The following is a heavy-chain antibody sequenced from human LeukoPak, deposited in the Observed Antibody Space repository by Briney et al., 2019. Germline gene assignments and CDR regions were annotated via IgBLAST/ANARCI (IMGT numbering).Heavy chain of an antibody. CDR3: ARDFRAAMVSDWFDP. CDR1: GYTFTSYG. D-gene: IGHD5-18*01. J-gene: IGHJ5*02. Sequence: ASVKVSCKASGYTFTSYGISWVRQAPGQGLEWMGWINPNSGGTNYAQKFQGRVTMTRDTSISTAYMELSRLRSDDTAVYYCARDFRAAMVSDWFDPWGQGTLVTVSS. V-gene: IGHV1-2*02. CDR2: INPNSGGT.